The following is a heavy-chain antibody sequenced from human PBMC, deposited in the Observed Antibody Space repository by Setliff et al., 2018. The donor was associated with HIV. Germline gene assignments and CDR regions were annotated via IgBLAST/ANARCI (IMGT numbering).Heavy chain of an antibody. J-gene: IGHJ4*02. Sequence: ASVKVSCKASGYTFANYDIDWVRQATGQGLEWMGWMNPNSGNAGFAQKFQDKVTMTRNTSISTAYMELSSLRSEDTAVYYCARGFMSVRVLTPFEYWGQGTLVTVSS. V-gene: IGHV1-8*02. D-gene: IGHD3-10*02. CDR1: GYTFANYD. CDR3: ARGFMSVRVLTPFEY. CDR2: MNPNSGNA.